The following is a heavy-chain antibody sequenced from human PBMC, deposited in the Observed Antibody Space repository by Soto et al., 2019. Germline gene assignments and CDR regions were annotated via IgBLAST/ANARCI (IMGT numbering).Heavy chain of an antibody. V-gene: IGHV3-30*03. CDR2: ISSDASKK. CDR1: GFTFSSFG. Sequence: QVHLVESGGGVVQPGTSLRLSCAASGFTFSSFGMHWVRQAPGKGLEWVALISSDASKKYYADSVKGRFTISRDNSKNTLYLQMNSRRPDDTAVYHGATEHKYHDSVGYYPAGYWGQGTLVTV. D-gene: IGHD3-22*01. CDR3: ATEHKYHDSVGYYPAGY. J-gene: IGHJ4*02.